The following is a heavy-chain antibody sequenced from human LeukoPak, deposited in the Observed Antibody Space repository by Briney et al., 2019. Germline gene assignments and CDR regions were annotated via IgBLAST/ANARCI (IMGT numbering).Heavy chain of an antibody. V-gene: IGHV1-2*04. CDR2: INPNSGGT. J-gene: IGHJ4*02. D-gene: IGHD6-13*01. CDR3: AGLAAAGSFDH. CDR1: GYTFTGYY. Sequence: ASVKVSCKASGYTFTGYYMHWVRQAPGQGLEWMGWINPNSGGTNYAQKFQGWVTMTRDTSISTAYMELNRLRSDDTAVYYCAGLAAAGSFDHWGQGTLVTVSS.